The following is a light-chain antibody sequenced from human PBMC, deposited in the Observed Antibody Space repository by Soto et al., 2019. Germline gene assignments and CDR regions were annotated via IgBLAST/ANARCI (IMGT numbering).Light chain of an antibody. CDR2: EVN. J-gene: IGLJ1*01. CDR1: SSDVGSHKS. Sequence: QSALTQPPSVSGSPGQSVTISCSGSSSDVGSHKSVSWYKQAPGTSLKLMIFEVNNRPSGVPDRFSESKSGNTASLTISGLQPEDEADYYCSAYIASITSHVFGTGTKVTVL. CDR3: SAYIASITSHV. V-gene: IGLV2-18*02.